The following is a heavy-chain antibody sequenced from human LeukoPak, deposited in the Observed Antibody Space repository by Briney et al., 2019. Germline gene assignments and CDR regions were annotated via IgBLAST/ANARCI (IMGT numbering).Heavy chain of an antibody. V-gene: IGHV1-2*02. CDR3: ARVDRRGQWQTDPRDYYYYYMDV. CDR2: INPNSGGT. J-gene: IGHJ6*03. D-gene: IGHD6-19*01. Sequence: GASVKVSCKASGYTFTAYYKHWVRQAPGQGLEWMGWINPNSGGTSYAQKFQGRVTMTRDTSISTAYMELSRLRSEDTAVYYCARVDRRGQWQTDPRDYYYYYMDVWGKGTTVTISS. CDR1: GYTFTAYY.